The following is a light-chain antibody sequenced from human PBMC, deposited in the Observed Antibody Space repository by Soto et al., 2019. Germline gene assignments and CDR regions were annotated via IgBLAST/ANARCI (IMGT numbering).Light chain of an antibody. CDR2: DVS. CDR3: SSYTSSSTLVV. J-gene: IGLJ1*01. CDR1: SSDVGGYNY. Sequence: QSALTQPASVSGSPGQSITISCTGTSSDVGGYNYVSWCQQHPGKAPKLMIYDVSNRPSGVSNRFSGSKSGNTASLTISVLQAEDEADYYCSSYTSSSTLVVFGTGTKLTVL. V-gene: IGLV2-14*01.